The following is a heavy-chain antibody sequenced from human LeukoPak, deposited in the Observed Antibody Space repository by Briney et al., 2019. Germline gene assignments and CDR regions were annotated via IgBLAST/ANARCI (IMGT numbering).Heavy chain of an antibody. D-gene: IGHD6-19*01. CDR1: VGSLSNSSYY. V-gene: IGHV4-39*07. Sequence: SETLSLTCTLSVGSLSNSSYYWGWIRPPPGKGLEWIGSIYYSGSTYYNPSLKRRVTISVDTSKNQFSLKLSSVSAADTAVYYCARGEVAGLNYWGQGTLVTVSS. J-gene: IGHJ4*02. CDR2: IYYSGST. CDR3: ARGEVAGLNY.